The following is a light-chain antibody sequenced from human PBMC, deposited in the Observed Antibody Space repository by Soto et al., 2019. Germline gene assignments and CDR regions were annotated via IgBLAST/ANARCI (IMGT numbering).Light chain of an antibody. Sequence: EIVMTQSPATLSVSPGERATLSFSASQSVSSYLAWYQQKPGQAPRLLIYDASNRATGIPARFSGSGSGTDFTLTISSLEPEDFAVYYCQQRSNWPVTFGQGTKVDIK. CDR3: QQRSNWPVT. CDR2: DAS. J-gene: IGKJ1*01. CDR1: QSVSSY. V-gene: IGKV3-11*01.